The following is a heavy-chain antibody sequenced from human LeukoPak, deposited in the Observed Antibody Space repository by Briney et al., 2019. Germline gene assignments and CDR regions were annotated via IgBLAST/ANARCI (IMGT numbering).Heavy chain of an antibody. CDR1: GGTFSSYA. CDR3: ARLLYYDILTGYSINDY. Sequence: SVKVSCKASGGTFSSYAISWVRQAPGQGLEWMGGIIPIFGTANYAQKFQGRVTITADESTSTAYMELSSLRSEDTAVYYCARLLYYDILTGYSINDYWGQGTLVTVSS. CDR2: IIPIFGTA. J-gene: IGHJ4*02. D-gene: IGHD3-9*01. V-gene: IGHV1-69*13.